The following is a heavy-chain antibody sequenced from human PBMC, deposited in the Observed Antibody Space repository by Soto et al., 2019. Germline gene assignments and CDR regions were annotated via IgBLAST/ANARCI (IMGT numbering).Heavy chain of an antibody. D-gene: IGHD6-13*01. CDR1: GFTFSSYA. CDR3: AKVPLFIAAAANFDY. Sequence: GGSLRLSCAASGFTFSSYAMSWVRQAPGKGLEWVSAISGSGGSTYYADSVKGRFTISRDNSKNTLYLQMNSLSAEDTAVYYCAKVPLFIAAAANFDYWGQGTLVTVSS. CDR2: ISGSGGST. V-gene: IGHV3-23*01. J-gene: IGHJ4*02.